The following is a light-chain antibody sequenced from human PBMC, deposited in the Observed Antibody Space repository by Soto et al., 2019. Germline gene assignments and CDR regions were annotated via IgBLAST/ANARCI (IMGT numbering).Light chain of an antibody. J-gene: IGKJ1*01. V-gene: IGKV3-15*01. CDR2: AVS. CDR1: QSVSSN. CDR3: EKYNKWPLT. Sequence: EIMMTQSPGTLSASPGERATLSCRASQSVSSNLAWYQQKPGQAPRLLIYAVSTRATGIPARFSGSGSGTEFTLTISSLESEEFAVYYCEKYNKWPLTFGQGTKVAIK.